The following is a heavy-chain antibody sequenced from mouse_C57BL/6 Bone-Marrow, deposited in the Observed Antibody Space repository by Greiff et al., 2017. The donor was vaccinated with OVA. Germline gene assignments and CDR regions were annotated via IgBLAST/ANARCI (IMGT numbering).Heavy chain of an antibody. Sequence: QVHVKQSGAELARPGASVKMSCKASGYTFTSYRMHWVKQRPGQGLEWIGYINPSSGYTKYNQKFKDKATLTADKSSSTAYMQLSSLTSEDSAVYYCARTVVATRYYFDYWGQGTTLTVSS. V-gene: IGHV1-4*01. CDR3: ARTVVATRYYFDY. CDR2: INPSSGYT. J-gene: IGHJ2*01. CDR1: GYTFTSYR. D-gene: IGHD1-1*01.